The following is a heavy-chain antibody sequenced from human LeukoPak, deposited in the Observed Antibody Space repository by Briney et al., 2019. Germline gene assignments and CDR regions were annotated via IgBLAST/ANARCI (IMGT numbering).Heavy chain of an antibody. V-gene: IGHV3-23*01. CDR1: GFTFGIYA. CDR3: ARYVTYCGGDCYYFDY. D-gene: IGHD2-21*02. J-gene: IGHJ4*02. Sequence: PGGSLRLSCAASGFTFGIYAMTWVRQTPGKGLEWVSGISGRGSSTYYADSVKGRFTISRDNSKNTLYLQMNSLRAEDTAVYYCARYVTYCGGDCYYFDYWGQGTLVTVSS. CDR2: ISGRGSST.